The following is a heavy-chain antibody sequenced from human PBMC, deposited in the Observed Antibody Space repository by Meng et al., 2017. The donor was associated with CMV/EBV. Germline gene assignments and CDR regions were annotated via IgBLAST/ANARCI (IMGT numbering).Heavy chain of an antibody. D-gene: IGHD2-2*01. Sequence: SVKVSCKASGYTFTSYAISWVRQAPGQGLEWMGGIIPILGIANYAQKFQGRVTITADKSTSTAYMELSSLRSEDTAVYYCARDAIVVVPAATPEHRPGYDYYGMDVWGQGTTVTVSS. CDR3: ARDAIVVVPAATPEHRPGYDYYGMDV. CDR2: IIPILGIA. CDR1: GYTFTSYA. V-gene: IGHV1-69*10. J-gene: IGHJ6*02.